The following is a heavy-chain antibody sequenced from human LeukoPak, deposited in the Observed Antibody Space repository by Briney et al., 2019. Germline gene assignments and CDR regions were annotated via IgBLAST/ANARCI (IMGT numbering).Heavy chain of an antibody. Sequence: PGGSLRLSCAASGFTFSSYAMSWVRQAPGKGLEWVSAISGSGGSTYYADSVKGRFTISRDNSKNTLYLQMNSLRAEDTAVYYCAKVSNYYDSSGYYYDYFDYWGQGTLVTVSS. CDR2: ISGSGGST. D-gene: IGHD3-22*01. CDR1: GFTFSSYA. V-gene: IGHV3-23*01. J-gene: IGHJ4*02. CDR3: AKVSNYYDSSGYYYDYFDY.